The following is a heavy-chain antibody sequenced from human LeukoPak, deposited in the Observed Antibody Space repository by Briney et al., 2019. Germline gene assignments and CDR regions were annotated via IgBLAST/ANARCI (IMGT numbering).Heavy chain of an antibody. J-gene: IGHJ4*02. CDR3: AREEYGGNNFDY. CDR2: ISNTGYSK. V-gene: IGHV3-11*01. CDR1: GATLSDYD. Sequence: PGGSLCLSCTFPGATLSDYDFNWICHAPQKGNDRVSQISNTGYSKYYADSVNGRFTIPRDNVKDSVSLQMNSLRVADSGMYYCAREEYGGNNFDYWGQGILVTVSS. D-gene: IGHD4-23*01.